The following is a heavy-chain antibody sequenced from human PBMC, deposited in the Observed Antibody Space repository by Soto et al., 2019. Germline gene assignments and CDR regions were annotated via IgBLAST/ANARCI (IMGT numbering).Heavy chain of an antibody. V-gene: IGHV4-61*01. CDR3: ARDPVSDYYGSGSYHYGMGV. CDR1: GGSVSSGSYY. Sequence: PSETLSLTCTVSGGSVSSGSYYWSWIRQPPGKGLEWIGYIYYSGSTNYNPSLKSRVTISVDASKNQFSLKLSSVTAADTAVYYCARDPVSDYYGSGSYHYGMGVWGQGTTVTVSS. J-gene: IGHJ6*02. D-gene: IGHD3-10*01. CDR2: IYYSGST.